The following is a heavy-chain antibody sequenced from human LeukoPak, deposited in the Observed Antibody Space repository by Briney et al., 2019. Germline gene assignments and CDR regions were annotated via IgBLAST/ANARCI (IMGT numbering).Heavy chain of an antibody. CDR2: INPSGGST. CDR3: ARDGMVVTAMDSFDY. CDR1: GYTFTSYY. D-gene: IGHD2-21*02. Sequence: GASVTVSCKASGYTFTSYYMHWVRQAPGQGLEWMGIINPSGGSTSYAQKFQGRVTMTRDTSTSTVYMELSSLRSEDTAVYYCARDGMVVTAMDSFDYWGQGTLVTVSS. V-gene: IGHV1-46*01. J-gene: IGHJ4*02.